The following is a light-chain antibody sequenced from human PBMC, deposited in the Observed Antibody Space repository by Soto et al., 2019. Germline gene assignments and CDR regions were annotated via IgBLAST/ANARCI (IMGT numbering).Light chain of an antibody. V-gene: IGKV1-33*01. CDR3: QQYDNLPPGS. CDR2: DAS. CDR1: QDISNY. J-gene: IGKJ4*01. Sequence: DIQMTQSPSSLSASVGDRVTITCQASQDISNYLNWYQQNPGKAPKLLIYDASNLETGVPSRFSGSGSGTDFTFTISSLQPEDIATYYCQQYDNLPPGSFGGGTKVEIK.